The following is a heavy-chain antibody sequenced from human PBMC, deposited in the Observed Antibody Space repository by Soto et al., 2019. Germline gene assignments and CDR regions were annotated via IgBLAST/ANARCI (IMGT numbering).Heavy chain of an antibody. Sequence: EVQLLESGGGLVQPGGSLRLSCAASGFTFSSYAMSWVRQAPGKGLEWVSAISGSGGSTYYADSVKGRFTISRDNSKNKLYLQMNSLRAEDTAVYYCAKDGSSWRLPYYFDYWGQGTLVTVSS. J-gene: IGHJ4*02. D-gene: IGHD6-13*01. CDR3: AKDGSSWRLPYYFDY. CDR1: GFTFSSYA. CDR2: ISGSGGST. V-gene: IGHV3-23*01.